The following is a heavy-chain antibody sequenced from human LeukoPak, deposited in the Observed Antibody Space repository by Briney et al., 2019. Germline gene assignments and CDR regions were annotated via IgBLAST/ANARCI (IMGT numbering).Heavy chain of an antibody. D-gene: IGHD6-19*01. CDR2: IRYDGSNK. V-gene: IGHV3-30*02. J-gene: IGHJ4*02. Sequence: QPGGSLRLSCAASGFTFSSYGMHWVRQAPGKGLEWVAFIRYDGSNKYYADSVNGRFNISRDNSKNPLYLQMNSLRAEDTAVYYCAKDRQQWLGDFDYWGQGTLVTVSS. CDR1: GFTFSSYG. CDR3: AKDRQQWLGDFDY.